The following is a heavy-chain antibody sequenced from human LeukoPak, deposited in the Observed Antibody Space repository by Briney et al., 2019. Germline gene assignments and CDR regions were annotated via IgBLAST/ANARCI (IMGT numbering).Heavy chain of an antibody. D-gene: IGHD5-12*01. J-gene: IGHJ3*02. CDR1: GGSISGDY. V-gene: IGHV4-4*07. CDR3: ARHTGGYDAYDAFDI. Sequence: SETLSLTCTVSGGSISGDYWSWIRQPAGKGLEWIGRFYTSGNTRSTIYNPSLKSRVTMSVDTSKNQFSLKLSSVTAAGTAVYYCARHTGGYDAYDAFDIWGQGTMVTVSS. CDR2: FYTSGNT.